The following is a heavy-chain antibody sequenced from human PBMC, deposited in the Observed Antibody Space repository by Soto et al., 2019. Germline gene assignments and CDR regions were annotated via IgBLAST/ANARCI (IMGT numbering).Heavy chain of an antibody. V-gene: IGHV1-69*01. D-gene: IGHD3-16*02. J-gene: IGHJ4*01. CDR3: ARGLRLGELSFSY. CDR2: IIPIFGTA. Sequence: QVQLVQSGAEVKKPGSSVKVSCKASGGTFSSHAIRWVRQAPGQGLEWMGGIIPIFGTAKYAQNFQGRVTITADESTSTANMELSSLRSEDTAVYYCARGLRLGELSFSYWGQGTLVTVSS. CDR1: GGTFSSHA.